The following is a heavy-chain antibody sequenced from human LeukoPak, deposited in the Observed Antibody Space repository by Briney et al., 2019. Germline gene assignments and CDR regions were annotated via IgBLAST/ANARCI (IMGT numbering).Heavy chain of an antibody. V-gene: IGHV3-48*04. Sequence: GGSLRLSCGASGFTFSDYSMNWVRQAPGKGLEWISYVGISSRNTKYAASVKGRFTISGDSAKNSVFLQMNNLRVEDTAVYYCARDRRYAFDNWGQGTLVTVSS. CDR2: VGISSRNT. CDR1: GFTFSDYS. D-gene: IGHD5-12*01. CDR3: ARDRRYAFDN. J-gene: IGHJ4*02.